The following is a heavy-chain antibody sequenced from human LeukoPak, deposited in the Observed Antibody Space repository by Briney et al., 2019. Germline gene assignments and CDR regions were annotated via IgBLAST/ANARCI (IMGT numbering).Heavy chain of an antibody. V-gene: IGHV4-59*02. CDR1: GGSVGSYH. CDR3: ARRRDGNSVRLPEYYFDY. CDR2: IYYSGST. J-gene: IGHJ4*02. D-gene: IGHD4-23*01. Sequence: SETLSLTCTISGGSVGSYHWNWIRQPPGKGLEWIGSIYYSGSTNYNPSLKSRVTISLDTSKNQFSLKLSSVTAADTAVYYCARRRDGNSVRLPEYYFDYWGQGTLVTVSS.